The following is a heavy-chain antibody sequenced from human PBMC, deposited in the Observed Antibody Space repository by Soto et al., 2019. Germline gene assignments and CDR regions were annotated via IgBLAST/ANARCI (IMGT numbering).Heavy chain of an antibody. V-gene: IGHV4-34*01. CDR1: GGSFSGYY. Sequence: QVQLQQWGAGLLKPSETLSLTCAVYGGSFSGYYWSWIRQPPGKGLEWIGEINHSGSTNYNPSLKSGVTISVDTSKNQFSLKLSSVAAADTAVYYCARWGSGWYYFDYWGHGTLVTVSS. D-gene: IGHD6-19*01. CDR3: ARWGSGWYYFDY. CDR2: INHSGST. J-gene: IGHJ4*01.